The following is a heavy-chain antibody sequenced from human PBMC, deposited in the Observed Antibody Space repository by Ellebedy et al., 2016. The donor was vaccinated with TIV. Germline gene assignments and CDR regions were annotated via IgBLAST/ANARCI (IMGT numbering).Heavy chain of an antibody. CDR3: AKGVIPGALRDAFDV. V-gene: IGHV3-23*01. CDR1: GFSFSTYA. Sequence: GGSLRLSXVGSGFSFSTYALTWVRQAPGKGLEWVSSVGANGVSTYFADSVKGRFTISRDTSRSTLYLQMNGLRAEDTAKYYCAKGVIPGALRDAFDVWGRGTVVIVSS. D-gene: IGHD2-21*01. J-gene: IGHJ3*01. CDR2: VGANGVST.